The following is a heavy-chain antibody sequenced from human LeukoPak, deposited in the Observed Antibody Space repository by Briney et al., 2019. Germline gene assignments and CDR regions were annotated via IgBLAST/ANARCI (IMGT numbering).Heavy chain of an antibody. J-gene: IGHJ6*02. CDR1: GFTFNSYS. V-gene: IGHV3-48*04. D-gene: IGHD3-3*01. CDR2: ISSSGSTI. Sequence: GGSLRLSCAASGFTFNSYSMNWVRQAPGKGLEWVSYISSSGSTIYYADSVKGRFTISRDNAKNSLYLQMNSLRAEDTAVYYCARGKDFWSGYRYYYYYYGMDVWGQGTTVTVSS. CDR3: ARGKDFWSGYRYYYYYYGMDV.